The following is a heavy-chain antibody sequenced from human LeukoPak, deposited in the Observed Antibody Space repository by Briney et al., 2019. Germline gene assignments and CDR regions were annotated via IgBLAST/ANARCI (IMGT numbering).Heavy chain of an antibody. V-gene: IGHV1-46*01. Sequence: GASVKVSCKASGYILSSYNMHWVRQAPGQGLEWLGIINPSGGDTKYAQKFQGRGTMTRDMSTTTVNMELSSLRYEDTAVYYCARGHFYDSSSGYHDTFDMWGQGTMVTVSS. J-gene: IGHJ3*02. CDR1: GYILSSYN. D-gene: IGHD3-22*01. CDR3: ARGHFYDSSSGYHDTFDM. CDR2: INPSGGDT.